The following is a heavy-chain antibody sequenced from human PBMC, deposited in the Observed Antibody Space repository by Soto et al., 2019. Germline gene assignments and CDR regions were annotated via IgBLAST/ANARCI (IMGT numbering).Heavy chain of an antibody. Sequence: QVQLVESGGGVILPGGSLRLSCAASGFTFSSYAMHWVRQAPGTGPEWVAATSSDGTDNVYADSVSGRFTISRDNSKNTLYLPMRSLRSEDAAVYYCARTYECAKSDCYRAFDIWGQGTMVTVSS. J-gene: IGHJ3*02. CDR2: TSSDGTDN. D-gene: IGHD2-21*02. CDR3: ARTYECAKSDCYRAFDI. V-gene: IGHV3-30*04. CDR1: GFTFSSYA.